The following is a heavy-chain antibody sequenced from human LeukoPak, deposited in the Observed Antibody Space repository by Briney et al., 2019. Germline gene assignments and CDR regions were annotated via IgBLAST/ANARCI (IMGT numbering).Heavy chain of an antibody. CDR2: IRGSGGGT. J-gene: IGHJ4*02. CDR3: AKAGIGVVGYFDY. V-gene: IGHV3-23*01. D-gene: IGHD6-19*01. Sequence: GGPLRLSCAASGFTFNSYAMSWVRQAPGKGLEWVSAIRGSGGGTYYADSVKGRFTISRDNSKNTLYLQMNSLRDEDTALYYCAKAGIGVVGYFDYWGQGTLVTVSS. CDR1: GFTFNSYA.